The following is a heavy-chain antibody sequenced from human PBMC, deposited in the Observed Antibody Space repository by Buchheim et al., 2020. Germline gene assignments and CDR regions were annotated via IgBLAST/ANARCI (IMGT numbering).Heavy chain of an antibody. CDR3: ARVSSPIGSQYAFDI. CDR2: IDRDGSEK. V-gene: IGHV3-7*01. CDR1: GFTFSRFW. J-gene: IGHJ3*02. D-gene: IGHD2-21*01. Sequence: EVQLVESGGGLVQPGGSLRLSCVASGFTFSRFWMSWVRQAPGKGLEWVANIDRDGSEKSSVDSVEGRFTISRDNARKSLFLQMSSLRVEDTAVYYCARVSSPIGSQYAFDIWGQGT.